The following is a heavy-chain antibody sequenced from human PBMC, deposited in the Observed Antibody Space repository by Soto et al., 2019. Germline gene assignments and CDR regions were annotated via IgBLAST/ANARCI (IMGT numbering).Heavy chain of an antibody. V-gene: IGHV1-69*02. J-gene: IGHJ3*02. CDR2: IIPILGIA. D-gene: IGHD3-10*01. Sequence: QVQLVQSGAEVKKPGSSVKVSCKASGGTFSSYTISWVRQAPGQGLEWMGRIIPILGIANYAQKFQGRVTITADKSTSTAYMELSSLRSEDTAVYCCARVCNYGDACDIWGQGTMVTVSS. CDR1: GGTFSSYT. CDR3: ARVCNYGDACDI.